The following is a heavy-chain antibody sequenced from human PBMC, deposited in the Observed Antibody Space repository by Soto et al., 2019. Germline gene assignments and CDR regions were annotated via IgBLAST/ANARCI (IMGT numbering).Heavy chain of an antibody. CDR2: MNPNTGNT. CDR1: GYTFTTYD. Sequence: QVQLVQSGAEVKRPGASVKVSCKASGYTFTTYDINWVRQATGQGLEWMGWMNPNTGNTAYAQKFQGRVTMTRHTSMSTVYLELSGLTSEDTAVYYCARGTHNYRFDPWGQGTLVTVSS. V-gene: IGHV1-8*01. CDR3: ARGTHNYRFDP. D-gene: IGHD1-1*01. J-gene: IGHJ5*02.